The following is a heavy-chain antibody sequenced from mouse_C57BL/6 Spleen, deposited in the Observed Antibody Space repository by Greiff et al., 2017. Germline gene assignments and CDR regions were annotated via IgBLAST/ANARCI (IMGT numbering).Heavy chain of an antibody. CDR1: GYAFSSSW. Sequence: QVQLQQSGPELVQPGASVTISCKASGYAFSSSWMNWVKQRPGKGLAWIGRLYPGDGDTNYNGKFKGKATLTADKSSSTAYMPLSSLTSEDSAVYVWARSLLPDLDYWGQGTTLTVSS. D-gene: IGHD5-5*01. CDR2: LYPGDGDT. J-gene: IGHJ2*01. CDR3: ARSLLPDLDY. V-gene: IGHV1-82*01.